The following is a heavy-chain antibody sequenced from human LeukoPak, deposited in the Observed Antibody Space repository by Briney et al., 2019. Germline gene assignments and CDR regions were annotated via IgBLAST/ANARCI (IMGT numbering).Heavy chain of an antibody. J-gene: IGHJ3*02. CDR3: ARASGSWYLSDAFDI. V-gene: IGHV3-48*03. CDR1: GFTFSSYE. Sequence: HPGGSLRLSCAASGFTFSSYEMNWVRQAPGKGLEWVSYISSSGSTIYYADSVKGRFTISRDNAKNSLYLQMNSLRAEDTAVYYCARASGSWYLSDAFDIWGQGTMVTVSS. D-gene: IGHD6-13*01. CDR2: ISSSGSTI.